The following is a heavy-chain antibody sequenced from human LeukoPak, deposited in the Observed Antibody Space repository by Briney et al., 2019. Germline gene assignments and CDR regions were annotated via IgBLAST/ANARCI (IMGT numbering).Heavy chain of an antibody. J-gene: IGHJ4*02. Sequence: PSETLSLTCTVSGGSISSSSYYWGWIRQPPGKGLEWIGSIYYSGSTYYNPSLKSRVTISVDTSKNQFSLKLSSVTAADTAVYYCARGKARVDYWGQGTLVTVSS. CDR3: ARGKARVDY. D-gene: IGHD5-12*01. V-gene: IGHV4-39*01. CDR1: GGSISSSSYY. CDR2: IYYSGST.